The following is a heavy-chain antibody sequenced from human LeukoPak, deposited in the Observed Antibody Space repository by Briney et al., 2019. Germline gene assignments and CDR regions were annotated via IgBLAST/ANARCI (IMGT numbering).Heavy chain of an antibody. D-gene: IGHD2-2*01. V-gene: IGHV1-69*05. CDR3: AGGYQQDRNDYDYYMDV. J-gene: IGHJ6*03. Sequence: SVKVSCKASGGTFSSYAISWVRQAPGQGPEWMGGIIPIFGTANYAQKFQGRVRITTDESTSTAYMELSSLRSEDTAVYYCAGGYQQDRNDYDYYMDVWGKGTTVNVSS. CDR1: GGTFSSYA. CDR2: IIPIFGTA.